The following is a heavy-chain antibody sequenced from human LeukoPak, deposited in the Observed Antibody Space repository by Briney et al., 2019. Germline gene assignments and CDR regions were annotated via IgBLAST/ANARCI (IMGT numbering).Heavy chain of an antibody. V-gene: IGHV3-73*01. Sequence: GGSLTLSCAASGFTFSGSAMHWVRQASGKGLEWVGRIRSKANSYATAYAASVKGSFTISRDDSKNTAYLQMNSLKTEDTAVYYCTRPQTIHCSSTSCYLYGMDVWGKGTTVTVSS. J-gene: IGHJ6*04. D-gene: IGHD2-2*01. CDR3: TRPQTIHCSSTSCYLYGMDV. CDR2: IRSKANSYAT. CDR1: GFTFSGSA.